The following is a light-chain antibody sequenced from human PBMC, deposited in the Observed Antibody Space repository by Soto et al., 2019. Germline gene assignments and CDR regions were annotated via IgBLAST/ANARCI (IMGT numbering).Light chain of an antibody. CDR1: QSVSSSY. V-gene: IGKV3-20*01. J-gene: IGKJ1*01. Sequence: EIVLTQSPGTLSLSLGERATLSCRASQSVSSSYLAWYQQKAGQAPRLLIYGASSRATGIPDRFSGSGSGTDFTLTITRLEPEDFAVYYCQQYGSSPKTFGQGTKLEIK. CDR2: GAS. CDR3: QQYGSSPKT.